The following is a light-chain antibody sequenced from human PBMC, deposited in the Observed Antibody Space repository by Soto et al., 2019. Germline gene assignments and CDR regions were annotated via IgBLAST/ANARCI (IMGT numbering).Light chain of an antibody. CDR1: QSVSNNY. CDR3: QQYNHWPRT. V-gene: IGKV3-20*01. CDR2: GAS. J-gene: IGKJ1*01. Sequence: EIVLTQSPGTLSLSPGERATLSCRASQSVSNNYLAWYQQKPGQAPRLLIYGASNRATGIPDRFSGSGSGTDFTLTISRLEPEDVAVYFCQQYNHWPRTFGQGTKVDIK.